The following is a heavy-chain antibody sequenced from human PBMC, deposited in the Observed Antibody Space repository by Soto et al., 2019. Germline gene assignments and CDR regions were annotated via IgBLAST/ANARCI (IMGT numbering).Heavy chain of an antibody. D-gene: IGHD2-21*02. J-gene: IGHJ4*02. CDR2: VNPSGGHT. CDR1: GDTFTDYY. CDR3: ARGGHVVVVTAALDY. Sequence: QVQLMQSGAEVKKPGASVKVSCKASGDTFTDYYIHWVRQAPGQGLEWMGTVNPSGGHTTYAQHFLGRVTMTRDSSTSTLYMELTSLRSEDTAVYYCARGGHVVVVTAALDYWGLGTLVTVSS. V-gene: IGHV1-46*01.